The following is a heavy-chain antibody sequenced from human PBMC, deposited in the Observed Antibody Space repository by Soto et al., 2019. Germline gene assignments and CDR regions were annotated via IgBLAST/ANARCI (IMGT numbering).Heavy chain of an antibody. V-gene: IGHV4-34*01. Sequence: QVQLQQWGAGLLKPSETLSLTCAVYGGSFSGYYWSWIRQPPGKGLEWIGEINHSGSTNYNPSLKRRVTRSVDTSKNQFSLKLSSVNAADTAVYYCARRTRYCSGGSCYSRYYYYGMDVWGQGTTVTVSS. CDR1: GGSFSGYY. CDR2: INHSGST. D-gene: IGHD2-15*01. J-gene: IGHJ6*02. CDR3: ARRTRYCSGGSCYSRYYYYGMDV.